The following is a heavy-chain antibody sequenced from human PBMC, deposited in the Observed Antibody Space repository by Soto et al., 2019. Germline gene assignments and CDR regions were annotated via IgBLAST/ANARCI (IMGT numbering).Heavy chain of an antibody. CDR1: GFTFSTYW. CDR3: ASGCGRPSCPYFFEC. D-gene: IGHD2-2*01. CDR2: IRQDGSET. V-gene: IGHV3-7*01. J-gene: IGHJ4*02. Sequence: LRLSCEASGFTFSTYWMSWVRQAPGKGLEWVATIRQDGSETQYLDSVKGRFPILRDNARNMVSLQMNSLRGEDTALYYCASGCGRPSCPYFFECWVQEALVTVAS.